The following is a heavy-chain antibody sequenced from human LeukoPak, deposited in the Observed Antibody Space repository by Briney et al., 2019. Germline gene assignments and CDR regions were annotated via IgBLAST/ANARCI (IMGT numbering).Heavy chain of an antibody. D-gene: IGHD1-26*01. V-gene: IGHV1-8*01. CDR2: MNPNSGNT. J-gene: IGHJ5*02. Sequence: ATVKVSCKASGYTFTSYVINWVRQATGQRLEWMGWMNPNSGNTGYAHKFQGRVTMTRNTSISTAYMELSSLRSEDTAVYYGAAVQLKLYSGSYQNWFDPWGQGTLVTVSS. CDR3: AAVQLKLYSGSYQNWFDP. CDR1: GYTFTSYV.